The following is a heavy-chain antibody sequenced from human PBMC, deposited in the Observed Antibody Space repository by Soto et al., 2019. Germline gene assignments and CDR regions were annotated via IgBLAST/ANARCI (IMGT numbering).Heavy chain of an antibody. D-gene: IGHD3-10*01. J-gene: IGHJ4*02. CDR3: TRAQGTEYYGSGSYYNDY. V-gene: IGHV4-39*01. Sequence: SETLSLTCTVSGGSISRSSYYWGWIRQAPGKGLEWIGSIYYSGSTYYNPSLKSRVTISVDTSKNQFSLKLSSVTAADTAVYYCTRAQGTEYYGSGSYYNDYWGQGTLVTVS. CDR2: IYYSGST. CDR1: GGSISRSSYY.